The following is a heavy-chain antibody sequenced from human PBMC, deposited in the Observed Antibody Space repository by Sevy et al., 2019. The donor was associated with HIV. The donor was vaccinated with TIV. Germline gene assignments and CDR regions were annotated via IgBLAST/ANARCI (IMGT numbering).Heavy chain of an antibody. D-gene: IGHD6-13*01. CDR1: GFTFTNAW. V-gene: IGHV3-15*01. CDR3: TTNSWSQEDYYDY. Sequence: GGSLRLSCAASGFTFTNAWMSWVRQAPGKGLEWVGRFKGKPNGGAIDYAAPVKGRFTISRDDSKNTLYLQMSSLRTEDAAVYYCTTNSWSQEDYYDYWGQGTLVTVSS. CDR2: FKGKPNGGAI. J-gene: IGHJ4*02.